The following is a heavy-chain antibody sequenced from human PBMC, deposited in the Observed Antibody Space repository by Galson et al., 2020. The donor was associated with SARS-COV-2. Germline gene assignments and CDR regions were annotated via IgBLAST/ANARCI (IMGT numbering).Heavy chain of an antibody. CDR2: INHSGST. V-gene: IGHV4-34*01. J-gene: IGHJ5*02. CDR3: ARGRYSSSWYGTHNWFDP. D-gene: IGHD6-13*01. Sequence: SQTLSLTCAVYGGSFSGYYWSWIRQPPGKGLEWIGEINHSGSTNYNPSLKSRVTISVDTSKNQFSLKLSSVTAVDTAVYYCARGRYSSSWYGTHNWFDPWGQGTLVTVSS. CDR1: GGSFSGYY.